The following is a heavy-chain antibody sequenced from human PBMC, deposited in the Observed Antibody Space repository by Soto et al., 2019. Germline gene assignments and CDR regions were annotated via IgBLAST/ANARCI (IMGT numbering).Heavy chain of an antibody. CDR2: MNPNSGNT. V-gene: IGHV1-8*01. J-gene: IGHJ6*02. CDR1: GYTFTSYD. Sequence: QVQLVQSGAEVKKPGASVKVSCKASGYTFTSYDINWVRQATGQGLEWMGWMNPNSGNTGYEQKFQVRVTMTRNTSISTAYMELSSLRCEDTAVYYCARRGYSSSWYYYYYYGRDVWGQGTTVTVSS. CDR3: ARRGYSSSWYYYYYYGRDV. D-gene: IGHD6-13*01.